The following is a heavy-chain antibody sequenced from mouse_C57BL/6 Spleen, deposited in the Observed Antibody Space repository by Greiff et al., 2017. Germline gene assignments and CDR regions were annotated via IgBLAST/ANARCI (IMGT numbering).Heavy chain of an antibody. Sequence: QVQLQQPGAELVMPGASVKLSCKASGYTFPSYWMHWVKQRPGQGLEWIGEIDPSDSYTKYNQKFKGQSTLTVDKSSSTAYMQLSSLTSEDSAVYYCARAYYAMDDWGQGTSVTVSS. J-gene: IGHJ4*01. CDR3: ARAYYAMDD. CDR2: IDPSDSYT. V-gene: IGHV1-69*01. CDR1: GYTFPSYW.